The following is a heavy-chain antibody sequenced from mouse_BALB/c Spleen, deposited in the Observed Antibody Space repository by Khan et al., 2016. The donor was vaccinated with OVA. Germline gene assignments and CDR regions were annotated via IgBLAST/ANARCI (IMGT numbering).Heavy chain of an antibody. D-gene: IGHD1-1*01. CDR1: GYTFTDFA. V-gene: IGHV1S137*01. J-gene: IGHJ3*01. Sequence: QVQLQQSGTELVRPGVSVKISCKGSGYTFTDFAMHWVKQSPAKSLEWIGVISTYYGGVTYNQKFKGKVTMTVDKSSSAAYMDIARLASADSAICCCAVGSGEYRFAYWGQGTLVTVSA. CDR2: ISTYYGGV. CDR3: AVGSGEYRFAY.